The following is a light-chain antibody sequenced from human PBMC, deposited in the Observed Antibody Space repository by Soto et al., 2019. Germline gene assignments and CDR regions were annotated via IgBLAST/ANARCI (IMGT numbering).Light chain of an antibody. J-gene: IGKJ2*01. CDR1: QSISSW. CDR3: QQYNSYSYT. CDR2: RAS. V-gene: IGKV1-5*03. Sequence: DIPMTQSPSTLSASVGDRVTITCRASQSISSWLAWFQQKPGKAPNLLIYRASKLETGVPSRFSGSGFGTEFTLTISSLQPDDFATYYCQQYNSYSYTFGQGTKLEI.